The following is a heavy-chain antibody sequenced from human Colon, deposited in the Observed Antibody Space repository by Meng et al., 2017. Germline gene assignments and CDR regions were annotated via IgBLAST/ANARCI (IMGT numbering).Heavy chain of an antibody. V-gene: IGHV4-59*12. CDR1: WGLWSGYY. J-gene: IGHJ5*02. CDR3: ARYRMTTGRRFDP. CDR2: IYGSGST. D-gene: IGHD4-11*01. Sequence: QGTLWESSPGRGRPSEAPSLPFARWWGLWSGYYWSWIRQGPATGLEWIGYIYGSGSTNYNPSLKSRVTISVDTSKNQSALKLRSVTAADTAVYFCARYRMTTGRRFDPWGQGTLVTVSS.